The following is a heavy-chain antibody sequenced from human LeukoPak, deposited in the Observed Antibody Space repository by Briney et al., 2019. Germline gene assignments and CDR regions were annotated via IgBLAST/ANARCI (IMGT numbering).Heavy chain of an antibody. J-gene: IGHJ6*03. V-gene: IGHV4-59*12. Sequence: SETLSLTCTVSGGYISSYYWSWIRQPPGKGLEWLGYIFYSGSTSYNPSLNGRVTISIDTSKNQFSLKLSSVTAADTAVYYCARVERITIFGVVIRSYYYYMDVWGKGTTVTVSS. CDR3: ARVERITIFGVVIRSYYYYMDV. D-gene: IGHD3-3*01. CDR1: GGYISSYY. CDR2: IFYSGST.